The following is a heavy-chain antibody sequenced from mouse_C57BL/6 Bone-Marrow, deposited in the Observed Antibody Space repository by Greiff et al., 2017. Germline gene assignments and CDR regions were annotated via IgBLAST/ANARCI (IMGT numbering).Heavy chain of an antibody. D-gene: IGHD1-1*01. V-gene: IGHV1-81*01. J-gene: IGHJ3*01. CDR1: GYTFTSYG. CDR3: ARSNYGSSYRFAY. Sequence: VQLQESGAELARPGASVKLSCKASGYTFTSYGISWVKQRTGQGLEWIGEIYPRSGNTYYNEKFKGKATLTADKSSSTAYMELRSLTSEDSAVYFCARSNYGSSYRFAYWGQGTLVTVSA. CDR2: IYPRSGNT.